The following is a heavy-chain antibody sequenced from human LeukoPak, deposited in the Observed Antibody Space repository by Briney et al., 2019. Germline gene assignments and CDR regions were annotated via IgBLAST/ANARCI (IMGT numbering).Heavy chain of an antibody. CDR1: GFTFSSYS. CDR3: ARDLDSSGYGFDY. J-gene: IGHJ4*02. V-gene: IGHV3-21*01. D-gene: IGHD3-22*01. CDR2: ISSSSSYI. Sequence: VQPGGSLRLSCAASGFTFSSYSMHWVRQAPGTGLEWVSSISSSSSYIYYADSVKGRFTISRDNAKNSLYLQMNSLRAEDTAVYYCARDLDSSGYGFDYWGQGTLVTVSS.